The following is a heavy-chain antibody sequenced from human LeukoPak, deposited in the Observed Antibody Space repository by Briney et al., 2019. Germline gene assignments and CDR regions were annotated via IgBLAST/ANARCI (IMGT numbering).Heavy chain of an antibody. CDR3: ARDFTDQEPNVSYYYYMDV. D-gene: IGHD1-14*01. V-gene: IGHV4-4*07. Sequence: PSETLSLTCSVSGASISGYYWSWIRQPAGKGLEWIGRMDASGSTNYNPSLQSRVTMSLDTSKNQFSLKLSSVTAADTAVYYCARDFTDQEPNVSYYYYMDVWGKGTTVTVSS. CDR2: MDASGST. CDR1: GASISGYY. J-gene: IGHJ6*03.